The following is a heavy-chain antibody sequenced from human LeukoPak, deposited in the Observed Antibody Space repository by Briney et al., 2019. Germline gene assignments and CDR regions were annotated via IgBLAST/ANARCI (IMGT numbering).Heavy chain of an antibody. V-gene: IGHV1-69*13. Sequence: GASVKVSCKASGGTFSSYAISWVRQAPGQGLEWMGGIIPIFGTANYAQKFQGRVTITADESTSTAYMELSGLRSEDTAVYYCARDLHSSSWYAGFDPWGQGTLVTVSS. CDR1: GGTFSSYA. CDR3: ARDLHSSSWYAGFDP. D-gene: IGHD6-13*01. CDR2: IIPIFGTA. J-gene: IGHJ5*02.